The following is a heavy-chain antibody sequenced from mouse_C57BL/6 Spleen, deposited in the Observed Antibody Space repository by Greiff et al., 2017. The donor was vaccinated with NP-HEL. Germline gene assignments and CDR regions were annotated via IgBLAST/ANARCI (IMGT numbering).Heavy chain of an antibody. CDR2: IYPGDGDT. V-gene: IGHV1-80*01. J-gene: IGHJ2*01. CDR1: GYAFSSYW. CDR3: ATMMVTTKYYFDY. Sequence: QVQLKQSGAELVKPGASVKISCKASGYAFSSYWMNWVKQRPGKGLEWIGQIYPGDGDTNYNGKFKGKATLTADKSSSTAYMQLSSLTSEDSAVYFCATMMVTTKYYFDYWGQGTTLTVSS. D-gene: IGHD2-3*01.